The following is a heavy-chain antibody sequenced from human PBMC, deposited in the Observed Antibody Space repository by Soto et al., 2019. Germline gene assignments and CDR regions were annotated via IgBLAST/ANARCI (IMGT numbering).Heavy chain of an antibody. CDR3: ARDPVIAVAGTHY. D-gene: IGHD6-19*01. V-gene: IGHV4-61*09. CDR1: GGSMSSEGYY. Sequence: KTSETLSLTCTVSGGSMSSEGYYWSWIRQPAGKGLEWIGHIYTSGSTNYNPSLKSRVTMSVDTSKNQFSLKLSSVTAADTAVYYCARDPVIAVAGTHYWGQGTLVTVSS. J-gene: IGHJ4*02. CDR2: IYTSGST.